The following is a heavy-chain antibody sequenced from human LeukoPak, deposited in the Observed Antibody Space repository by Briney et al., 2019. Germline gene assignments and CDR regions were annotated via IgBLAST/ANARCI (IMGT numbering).Heavy chain of an antibody. CDR2: IYPGDSDT. Sequence: KNGESLKISCKGSGYSFTSYWIGWVRQMPGKGLEWMGIIYPGDSDTRYSPSFQGQVTISADKSIGTAYLQWSSLKASDTAMYYCARSSLAAAGPTDYWGQGTLVTVSS. V-gene: IGHV5-51*01. J-gene: IGHJ4*02. CDR1: GYSFTSYW. CDR3: ARSSLAAAGPTDY. D-gene: IGHD6-13*01.